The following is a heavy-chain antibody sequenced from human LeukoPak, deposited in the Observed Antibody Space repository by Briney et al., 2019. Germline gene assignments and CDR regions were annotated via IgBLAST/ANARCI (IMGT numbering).Heavy chain of an antibody. D-gene: IGHD5-18*01. J-gene: IGHJ4*02. V-gene: IGHV3-53*01. CDR2: IYSGGST. Sequence: GGSLRLSCAASGFTVSSNYMSWVRQAPGKGLEWVSVIYSGGSTYYADSAKGRFTISRDNSKNTLYLQLNSLRAEDTAVYYCARSRGYSYGYSYFDSWGQGTLVTVSS. CDR1: GFTVSSNY. CDR3: ARSRGYSYGYSYFDS.